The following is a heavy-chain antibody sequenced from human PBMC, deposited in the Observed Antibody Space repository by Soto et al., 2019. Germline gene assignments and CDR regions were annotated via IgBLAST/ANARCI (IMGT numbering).Heavy chain of an antibody. Sequence: QVQLVQSGAEVKKPGASVKVSCKASGYTFTDYYIHWVRQAPGQGLEWMGMINPSGGSTDYAQKYGGRVTMTRDTSTGTVNMELSSLRSEDTAVYYCARPPFPGCINAVSYPFEYWGQGTLVTVSS. J-gene: IGHJ4*02. D-gene: IGHD2-8*01. V-gene: IGHV1-46*01. CDR2: INPSGGST. CDR3: ARPPFPGCINAVSYPFEY. CDR1: GYTFTDYY.